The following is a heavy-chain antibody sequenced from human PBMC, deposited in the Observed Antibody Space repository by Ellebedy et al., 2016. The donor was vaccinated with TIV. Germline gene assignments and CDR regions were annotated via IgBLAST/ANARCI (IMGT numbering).Heavy chain of an antibody. CDR2: ISYDGTNK. J-gene: IGHJ4*02. CDR1: GFTLRRYA. Sequence: GESLKISCAASGFTLRRYAMHWVRQAPGKGLEWVAVISYDGTNKDYADSVKGRFTISRDNSKNTLFLQVSNLRTEDTAVYYCARAQVATGGDFDYWGQGTLVTVSS. D-gene: IGHD5-12*01. V-gene: IGHV3-30*15. CDR3: ARAQVATGGDFDY.